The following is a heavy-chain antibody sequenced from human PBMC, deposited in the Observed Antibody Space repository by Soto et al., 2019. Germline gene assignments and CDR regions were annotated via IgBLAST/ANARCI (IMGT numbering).Heavy chain of an antibody. J-gene: IGHJ5*02. CDR2: IDWDDDK. D-gene: IGHD3-10*02. V-gene: IGHV2-70*11. CDR1: GFSLSTSGMC. CDR3: ARTYLVRVEMGGGFDP. Sequence: SGPTLVNPTQTLTLTCTFSGFSLSTSGMCVSWIRQPPGKALEWLARIDWDDDKYYSTSLKTRLTISKDTSKNQVVLTMTNMDPVETATFFFARTYLVRVEMGGGFDPWGQGTLVTVSS.